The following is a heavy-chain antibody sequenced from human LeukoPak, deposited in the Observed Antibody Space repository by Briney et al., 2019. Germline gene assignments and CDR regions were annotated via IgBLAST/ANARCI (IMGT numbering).Heavy chain of an antibody. D-gene: IGHD3-16*02. J-gene: IGHJ3*02. CDR1: GFTFSSYE. CDR3: ARDLGNYDYVWGSYRYQPDAFDI. V-gene: IGHV3-48*03. CDR2: ISSSGSTI. Sequence: GGSLRLSXAASGFTFSSYEMNWVRQSPGKGLEWLSYISSSGSTIYYADSVKGRFTISRDNAKNSLYLQMNSLRAEDTAVYYCARDLGNYDYVWGSYRYQPDAFDIWGQGTMVTVSS.